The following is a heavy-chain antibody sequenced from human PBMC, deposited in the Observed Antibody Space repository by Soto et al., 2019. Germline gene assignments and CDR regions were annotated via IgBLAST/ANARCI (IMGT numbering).Heavy chain of an antibody. CDR2: INSDESST. V-gene: IGHV3-74*01. CDR3: ARDWEDTSTWYEYFQH. Sequence: EAQLVESGGGVVQPGGSLRLSCAASGFTFSRYWMHWVRQAPGKGPVWVSRINSDESSTSYADSVKGRFTISRDNAKNTLYLQLNSLNPDDTAVYYCARDWEDTSTWYEYFQHWGQGTLVTVSS. CDR1: GFTFSRYW. D-gene: IGHD6-13*01. J-gene: IGHJ1*01.